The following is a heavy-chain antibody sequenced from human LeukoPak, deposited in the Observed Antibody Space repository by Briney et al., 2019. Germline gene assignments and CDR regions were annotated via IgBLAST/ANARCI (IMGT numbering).Heavy chain of an antibody. V-gene: IGHV3-21*01. CDR3: AREVDREGYFDY. D-gene: IGHD3-22*01. CDR1: GFTFSSDC. Sequence: GGSLRLSCAVSGFTFSSDCMNWVRQAHGKGMEWVSSISRSSSYIYYADSVKGRFTISRDNAKNSLYLQMNSLRAEDTAVYYCAREVDREGYFDYWGQGTLVTVSS. CDR2: ISRSSSYI. J-gene: IGHJ4*02.